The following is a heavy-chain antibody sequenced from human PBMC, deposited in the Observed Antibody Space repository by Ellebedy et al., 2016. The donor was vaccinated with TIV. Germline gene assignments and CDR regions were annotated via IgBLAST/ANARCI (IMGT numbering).Heavy chain of an antibody. CDR2: IYYSGST. CDR3: TKSGYGVSDF. CDR1: GGSISSDY. V-gene: IGHV4-59*08. Sequence: MPSETLFLTCTVSGGSISSDYWNWVRQPPGKGLEWIGLIYYSGSTNYNPSLKSRVTISIDTSKNQFSLKLASVTATDTAVYYCTKSGYGVSDFWGQGTLVTVSS. J-gene: IGHJ4*02. D-gene: IGHD4-17*01.